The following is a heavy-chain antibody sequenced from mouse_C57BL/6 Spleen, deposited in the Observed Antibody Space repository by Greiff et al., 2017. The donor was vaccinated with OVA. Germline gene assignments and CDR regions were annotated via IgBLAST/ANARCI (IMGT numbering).Heavy chain of an antibody. J-gene: IGHJ1*03. Sequence: VQLKESGPELVKPGASVKISCKASGYSFTDYNMNWVKQSNGKSLEWIGVINPNYGTTSYNQKFKGKATLTVDQSSSTAYMQLNSLTSEDSAVYYGARPYDYDERDAYFDVWGTGTTVTVSS. CDR3: ARPYDYDERDAYFDV. D-gene: IGHD2-4*01. CDR2: INPNYGTT. CDR1: GYSFTDYN. V-gene: IGHV1-39*01.